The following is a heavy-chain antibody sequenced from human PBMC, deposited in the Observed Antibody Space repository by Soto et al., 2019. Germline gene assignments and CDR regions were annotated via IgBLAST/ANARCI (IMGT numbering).Heavy chain of an antibody. CDR1: GYTFTSYG. Sequence: QVQLVQSGAEVKKPGASVKVSCKASGYTFTSYGISWVRQAPGQGLEWMGWISAYNGNTNYAQKLQGRVTMTTDTTTSTDYMELRSLRSDDTAVYYCARDEGAAAGILRYYYYYYGMDVWGQGTTVTVSS. J-gene: IGHJ6*02. D-gene: IGHD6-13*01. V-gene: IGHV1-18*04. CDR3: ARDEGAAAGILRYYYYYYGMDV. CDR2: ISAYNGNT.